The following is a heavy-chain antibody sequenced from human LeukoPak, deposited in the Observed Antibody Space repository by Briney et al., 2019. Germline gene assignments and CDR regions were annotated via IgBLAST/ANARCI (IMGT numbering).Heavy chain of an antibody. V-gene: IGHV4-59*01. J-gene: IGHJ1*01. CDR2: IYYRGST. CDR1: GGSISSYY. CDR3: ARDVEGSGWSNFQH. D-gene: IGHD6-19*01. Sequence: SETLSLTCTVSGGSISSYYWSWIRQPPGKGLEWIGYIYYRGSTNYNPSLKSRVTISVDTSKNQFSLKLSSVTAADTAVYYCARDVEGSGWSNFQHWGQGTLVTVSS.